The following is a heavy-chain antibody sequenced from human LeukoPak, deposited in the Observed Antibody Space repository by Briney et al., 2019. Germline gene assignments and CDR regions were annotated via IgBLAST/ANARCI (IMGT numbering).Heavy chain of an antibody. CDR1: GFTFSSYS. D-gene: IGHD3-3*01. J-gene: IGHJ4*02. Sequence: GGSLRLSCAASGFTFSSYSMNWVRQAPGKGLEWVSYISSSSSSTIYYADSVKGRFTISRDNAKNSLYLQMNSLRAEDTAVYYCARDRGPFFGVVTPNDYWGQGTLVTVSS. CDR2: ISSSSSSTI. CDR3: ARDRGPFFGVVTPNDY. V-gene: IGHV3-48*01.